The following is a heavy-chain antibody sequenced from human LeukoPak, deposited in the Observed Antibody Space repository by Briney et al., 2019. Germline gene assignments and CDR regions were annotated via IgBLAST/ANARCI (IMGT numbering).Heavy chain of an antibody. CDR2: IIPILGIA. CDR1: GGTFSSYA. V-gene: IGHV1-69*04. CDR3: AVRYYYESSGYGDY. Sequence: ASVKVSCKASGGTFSSYAISWVRQAPGQGLEWMGRIIPILGIANYAQKFQGRVTITADKSTSTAYMELSSLRSEDTAVYYCAVRYYYESSGYGDYWGQGTLVTVSS. J-gene: IGHJ4*02. D-gene: IGHD3-22*01.